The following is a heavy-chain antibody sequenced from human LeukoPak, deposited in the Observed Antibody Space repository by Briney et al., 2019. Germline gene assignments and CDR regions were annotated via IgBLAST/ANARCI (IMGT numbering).Heavy chain of an antibody. J-gene: IGHJ4*02. V-gene: IGHV4-59*01. Sequence: SETLSLTCTVSGGSISSYYWSWIRQPPGKGLEWIGYIYYIGSTNYNPSLKSRVTISVDTSKNQFSLKLSSVTAADTAVYYCARGAAQHKWFGELYLFFDYWGQGTLVTVSS. CDR1: GGSISSYY. D-gene: IGHD3-10*01. CDR2: IYYIGST. CDR3: ARGAAQHKWFGELYLFFDY.